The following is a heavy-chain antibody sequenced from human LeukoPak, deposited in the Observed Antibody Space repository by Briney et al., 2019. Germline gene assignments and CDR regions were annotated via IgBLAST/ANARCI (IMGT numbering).Heavy chain of an antibody. J-gene: IGHJ6*04. Sequence: GGSLRLSSAASGFTFSSYEMNWVRQAPGKGLEWVSHIGTSDSTIDYVDSVKGRFTISRDNAKNSLYLQMNSLRAEDTAVYYCARDNRGYGSGSYYYYGMDVWGKGTTVTVSS. CDR3: ARDNRGYGSGSYYYYGMDV. D-gene: IGHD3-10*01. CDR1: GFTFSSYE. CDR2: IGTSDSTI. V-gene: IGHV3-48*03.